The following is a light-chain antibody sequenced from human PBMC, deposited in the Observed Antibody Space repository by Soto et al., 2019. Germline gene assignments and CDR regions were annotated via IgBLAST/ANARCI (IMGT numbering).Light chain of an antibody. V-gene: IGKV1-33*01. Sequence: DIQMTQSPSSLSASVGDIVTITCQASRDIRKYLNWYQQKPGKAPKLLIYDASNLETGVTSRFSGSGSGTDFTFTISSLQSEDIATYYCQQYHTLVSFGGGTKVEIK. J-gene: IGKJ4*01. CDR3: QQYHTLVS. CDR2: DAS. CDR1: RDIRKY.